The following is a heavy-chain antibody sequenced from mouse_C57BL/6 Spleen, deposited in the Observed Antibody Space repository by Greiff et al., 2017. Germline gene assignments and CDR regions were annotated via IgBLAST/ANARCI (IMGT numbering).Heavy chain of an antibody. CDR2: IHPNSGST. J-gene: IGHJ1*03. CDR3: ASGNYYGSSPWYFDV. Sequence: VQLQQPGAELVKPGASVKLSCKASGYTFTSYWMHWVKQRPGQGLEWIGMIHPNSGSTNYNEKFKSKATLTVDKSSSTAYMQLSSLTSEDSAVYYCASGNYYGSSPWYFDVWGTGTTVTVSS. D-gene: IGHD1-1*01. CDR1: GYTFTSYW. V-gene: IGHV1-64*01.